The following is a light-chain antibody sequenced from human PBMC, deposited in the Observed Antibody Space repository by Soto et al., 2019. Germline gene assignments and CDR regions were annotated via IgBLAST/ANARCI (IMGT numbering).Light chain of an antibody. CDR2: EVS. CDR3: NSYAGGNNFVV. J-gene: IGLJ1*01. Sequence: QSALTQPPSASGSPGQSVTISCTGTSSDVGGYNYVSWYKQHPGKAPELIIYEVSKRPSGVPDRFSGSKSGNTASLTVSGLQAEDEADHYCNSYAGGNNFVVFGTGTKVTVL. CDR1: SSDVGGYNY. V-gene: IGLV2-8*01.